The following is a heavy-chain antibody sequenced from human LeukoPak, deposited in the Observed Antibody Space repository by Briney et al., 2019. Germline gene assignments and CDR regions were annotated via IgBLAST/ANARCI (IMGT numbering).Heavy chain of an antibody. D-gene: IGHD6-13*01. V-gene: IGHV3-30*04. CDR1: GFSFSNYP. Sequence: GGSLRLSCAASGFSFSNYPMHWVRQAPGKGLEWVAVIANDGKDKHNADSVKGRFTISRDNPKNTLYLHMNSLRAEDTAMYYCARDLTIAAANYYFDNWGQGTLVTVSS. CDR2: IANDGKDK. J-gene: IGHJ4*02. CDR3: ARDLTIAAANYYFDN.